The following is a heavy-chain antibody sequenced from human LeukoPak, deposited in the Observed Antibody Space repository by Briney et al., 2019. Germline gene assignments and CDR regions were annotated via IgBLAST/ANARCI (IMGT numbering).Heavy chain of an antibody. D-gene: IGHD3-3*01. CDR2: IKHDGSEK. Sequence: GGSLRLSCAASGFTFSSYWMSWVRQAPGKGLEWVASIKHDGSEKYYVDSVRGRFTISRDNTKNLLYLQMSSLRAEDTAVYYCATDRGWRTSGYYLYYFEYWGQGTLVTFSS. CDR1: GFTFSSYW. V-gene: IGHV3-7*01. CDR3: ATDRGWRTSGYYLYYFEY. J-gene: IGHJ4*02.